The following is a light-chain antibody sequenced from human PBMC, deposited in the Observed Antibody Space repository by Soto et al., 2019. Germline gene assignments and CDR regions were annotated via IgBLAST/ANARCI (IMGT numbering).Light chain of an antibody. V-gene: IGLV3-21*02. CDR1: NIGSKS. CDR3: QVWDSSSDHWV. CDR2: DDS. Sequence: SYELTQPPSVSVAPGQTARITCGGNNIGSKSEHWYQQKPGQAPVLVVYDDSDRPSGTPERFSGSNSGNTATLTISRVEAGDEADYYCQVWDSSSDHWVFGGGTKLTVL. J-gene: IGLJ3*02.